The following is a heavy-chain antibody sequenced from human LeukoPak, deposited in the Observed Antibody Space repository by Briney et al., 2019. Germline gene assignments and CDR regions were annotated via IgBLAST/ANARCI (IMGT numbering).Heavy chain of an antibody. D-gene: IGHD6-19*01. Sequence: PGGSLRLSCAASGFTFSTYAMSWVRQAPGKGLEWVSGISGSGGSTYYADSVKGRFTISRDNSKNTLYLQMTNLRAADTAVYYCAKDLSRSVAADWFDPWDQGSLVTVSS. J-gene: IGHJ5*02. CDR2: ISGSGGST. CDR3: AKDLSRSVAADWFDP. CDR1: GFTFSTYA. V-gene: IGHV3-23*01.